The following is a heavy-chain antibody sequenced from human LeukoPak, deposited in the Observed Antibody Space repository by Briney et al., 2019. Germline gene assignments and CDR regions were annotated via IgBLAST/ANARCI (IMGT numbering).Heavy chain of an antibody. CDR1: GGTFSSYA. D-gene: IGHD4-17*01. CDR2: ITPIFGTA. CDR3: ARDTTVTTDDYNYYYALDV. Sequence: ASVKVSCKASGGTFSSYAISWVRQAPGQGLEWMGGITPIFGTANYAQKFQGRVTITTDESTSTAYMELSSLRSDDTAIYYCARDTTVTTDDYNYYYALDVWGQGTSVTVSS. J-gene: IGHJ6*02. V-gene: IGHV1-69*05.